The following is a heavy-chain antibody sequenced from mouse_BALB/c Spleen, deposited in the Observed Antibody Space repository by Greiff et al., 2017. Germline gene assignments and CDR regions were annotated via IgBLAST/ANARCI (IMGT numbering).Heavy chain of an antibody. CDR3: ASYYGSSLYYYAMDY. Sequence: DVKLQESGPGLVKPSQSLSLTCSVTGYSITSGYYWNWIRQFPGNKLEWMGYISYDGSNNYNPSLKNRISITRDTSKNQFFLKLNSVTTEDTATYYCASYYGSSLYYYAMDYWGQGTSVTVSS. D-gene: IGHD1-1*01. CDR2: ISYDGSN. J-gene: IGHJ4*01. CDR1: GYSITSGYY. V-gene: IGHV3-6*02.